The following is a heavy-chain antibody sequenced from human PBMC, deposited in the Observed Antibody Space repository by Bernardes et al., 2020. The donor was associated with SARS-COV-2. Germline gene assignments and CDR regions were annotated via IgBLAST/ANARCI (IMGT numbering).Heavy chain of an antibody. V-gene: IGHV1-3*01. D-gene: IGHD3-16*01. CDR1: GHTTA. J-gene: IGHJ6*02. Sequence: ASVKVSCKASGHTTAIHWVRQAPGHSLEWMGWINAGNHDTKYSQKFQGRITITRDTAANTAYMELSSLRSEDSAVYYCARGGGIENYFGFDVWGQGTTVTVSS. CDR3: ARGGGIENYFGFDV. CDR2: INAGNHDT.